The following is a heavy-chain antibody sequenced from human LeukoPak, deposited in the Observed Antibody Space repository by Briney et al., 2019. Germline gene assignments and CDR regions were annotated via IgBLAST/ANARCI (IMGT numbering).Heavy chain of an antibody. V-gene: IGHV3-74*01. CDR2: INGDGTST. Sequence: GGSLRLSCAASGFTFSRYWMHWVRQAPGKGLVWVSHINGDGTSTGYADSVKGRFTISRDNAENMLYLQMNSLRAEDAAVYYCARGRYTASLDSWGQGTLVTVSS. D-gene: IGHD5-18*01. CDR3: ARGRYTASLDS. J-gene: IGHJ4*02. CDR1: GFTFSRYW.